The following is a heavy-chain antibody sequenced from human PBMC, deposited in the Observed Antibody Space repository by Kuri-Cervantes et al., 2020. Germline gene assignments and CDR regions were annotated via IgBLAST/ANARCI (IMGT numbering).Heavy chain of an antibody. V-gene: IGHV4-61*01. J-gene: IGHJ4*02. CDR2: IYYSGST. CDR1: GGSVSSGSYY. CDR3: ARDREVTMVRGVSDY. Sequence: SETLSLTCTVSGGSVSSGSYYWSWIRQPPGKGLEWIGYIYYSGSTNYNPSLKSRVTISVDTSKNQFSLKLSSVTAADTAVYYCARDREVTMVRGVSDYWGQGTRV. D-gene: IGHD3-10*01.